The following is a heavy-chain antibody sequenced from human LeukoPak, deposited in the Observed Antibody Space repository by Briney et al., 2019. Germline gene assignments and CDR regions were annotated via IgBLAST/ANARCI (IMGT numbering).Heavy chain of an antibody. CDR1: GGSISSYY. V-gene: IGHV4-59*01. CDR2: IYYSGST. D-gene: IGHD5-12*01. CDR3: ARVGKVATKKTYYYYYMDV. J-gene: IGHJ6*03. Sequence: SETLSLTCTVSGGSISSYYWSWIRQPPGKGLEWIGYIYYSGSTNYNPSLKSRVTISVDTSKNQFSLKLSSVTAADTAVYYCARVGKVATKKTYYYYYMDVWGKGTTVTISS.